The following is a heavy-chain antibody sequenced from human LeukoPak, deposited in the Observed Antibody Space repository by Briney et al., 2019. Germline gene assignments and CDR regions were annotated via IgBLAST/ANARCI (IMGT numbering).Heavy chain of an antibody. CDR3: ARDGGYSYGYFDY. Sequence: SETLSLTCTVSGGSISSYYWSWIRQPPGKGLERIGYIYYSGSTNYNPSLKSRVTISVDTSKNQFSLKLSSVTAADTAVYYCARDGGYSYGYFDYWGQGTLVTVSS. CDR2: IYYSGST. J-gene: IGHJ4*02. CDR1: GGSISSYY. D-gene: IGHD5-18*01. V-gene: IGHV4-59*01.